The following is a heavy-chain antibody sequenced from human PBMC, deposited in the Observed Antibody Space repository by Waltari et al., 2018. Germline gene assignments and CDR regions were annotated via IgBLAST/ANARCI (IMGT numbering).Heavy chain of an antibody. CDR2: RKQDGSEK. CDR1: GFTFSSYW. V-gene: IGHV3-7*03. CDR3: ARDLYSYGFNYFDY. D-gene: IGHD5-18*01. Sequence: EVQLVESGGGLVQPGGSLRLSCAASGFTFSSYWMSWVRQAPGKGLEWVANRKQDGSEKYYVDSVKGRFTISRDNAKNSLYLQMNSLRAEDTAVYYCARDLYSYGFNYFDYWGQGTLVTVSS. J-gene: IGHJ4*02.